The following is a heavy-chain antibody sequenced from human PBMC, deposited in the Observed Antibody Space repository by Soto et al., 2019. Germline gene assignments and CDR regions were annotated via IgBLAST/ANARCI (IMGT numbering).Heavy chain of an antibody. Sequence: QVQLVQSGAEVKELGSSVKVSCKTSGGTFTTSSFVWVRQGPGQGLEWMGGIIPIFSKTNFAPKFQGRVTFTVDESTRTVYMELSSLRSEDTAIYYCATDVVRSTGGDSWGQGTLVTVSS. CDR1: GGTFTTSS. D-gene: IGHD7-27*01. CDR3: ATDVVRSTGGDS. V-gene: IGHV1-69*01. CDR2: IIPIFSKT. J-gene: IGHJ4*02.